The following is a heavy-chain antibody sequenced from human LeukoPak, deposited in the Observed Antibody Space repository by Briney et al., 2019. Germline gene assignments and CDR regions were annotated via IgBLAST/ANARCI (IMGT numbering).Heavy chain of an antibody. J-gene: IGHJ4*02. CDR1: GFTFSSYE. V-gene: IGHV3-43*02. D-gene: IGHD3-10*01. CDR2: ISWNGGST. Sequence: PGGSLRLSCAASGFTFSSYEMNWVRQAPGKGLEWVSFISWNGGSTYYADSVKGRFTISRDNNKNSLYLQMNGLRTEDTALYYCAKDAFSSPGGSGSYLDYWGQGTLVTVSS. CDR3: AKDAFSSPGGSGSYLDY.